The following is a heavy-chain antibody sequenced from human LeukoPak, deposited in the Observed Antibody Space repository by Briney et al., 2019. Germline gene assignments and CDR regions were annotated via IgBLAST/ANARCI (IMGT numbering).Heavy chain of an antibody. Sequence: SETLSLTCAVSGFSISSGYYWGWIRQPPGKGLEWIGSFYHSGNTYYNPSLKSRVTISVDTSKNQFSLKLSSVTAAHTAVYYCARVLKWFGVDAFDIWGQGTMVTVSS. J-gene: IGHJ3*02. V-gene: IGHV4-38-2*01. CDR1: GFSISSGYY. CDR2: FYHSGNT. D-gene: IGHD3-10*01. CDR3: ARVLKWFGVDAFDI.